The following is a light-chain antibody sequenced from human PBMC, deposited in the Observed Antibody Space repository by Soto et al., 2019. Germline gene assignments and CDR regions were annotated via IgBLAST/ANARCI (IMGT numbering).Light chain of an antibody. J-gene: IGKJ3*01. Sequence: DIQMTQSPSSLSASVGDRVTITCRASQTISTYFNWYQQKPGKAPKLLIYGASSLQSGVPSRFSGSGSGTDFTLTISSLQPEDFATYYCQQSYSAPFFGPGTKVDI. V-gene: IGKV1-39*01. CDR2: GAS. CDR1: QTISTY. CDR3: QQSYSAPF.